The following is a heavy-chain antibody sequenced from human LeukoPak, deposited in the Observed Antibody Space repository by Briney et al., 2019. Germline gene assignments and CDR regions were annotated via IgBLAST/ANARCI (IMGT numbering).Heavy chain of an antibody. CDR3: AREASGGYFDY. CDR2: INPTGSST. Sequence: ASVKVSCTASGYTFSSYYMHWVRQAPGQGLEWVGLINPTGSSTNYAQKFRGRVTMTRDASTSTVYMDLNSLTSEDTAVYYCAREASGGYFDYWGQGTLVTVSS. D-gene: IGHD4-23*01. J-gene: IGHJ4*02. CDR1: GYTFSSYY. V-gene: IGHV1-46*01.